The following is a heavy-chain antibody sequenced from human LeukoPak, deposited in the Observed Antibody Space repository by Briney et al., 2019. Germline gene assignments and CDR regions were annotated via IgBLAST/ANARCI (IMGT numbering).Heavy chain of an antibody. CDR3: VRNSDYWSGYFPF. CDR2: INPNSGGT. D-gene: IGHD3-3*01. J-gene: IGHJ4*02. Sequence: ASVKVSCKASGYTFTGYYMHWVRQAPGQGLEWMGWINPNSGGTNYAQKFQGRVTMTRDTSISTAYMELSRLRSDDTAVYYCVRNSDYWSGYFPFWGQGTLVTVSS. V-gene: IGHV1-2*02. CDR1: GYTFTGYY.